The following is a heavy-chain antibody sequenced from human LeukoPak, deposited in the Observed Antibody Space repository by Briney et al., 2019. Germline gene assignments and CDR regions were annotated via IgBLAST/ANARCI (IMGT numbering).Heavy chain of an antibody. V-gene: IGHV3-33*01. D-gene: IGHD3-22*01. Sequence: GGSLRLSCAASGFTFSSYGMHWVRQAPGKGLEWVAVIWYDGSNKYYADSVKGRFTISRDNSKNTLYLQMNSLRAEDTAVYYCAGAYYYDSSGYYPLDYWGQGALVTVSS. CDR3: AGAYYYDSSGYYPLDY. J-gene: IGHJ4*02. CDR2: IWYDGSNK. CDR1: GFTFSSYG.